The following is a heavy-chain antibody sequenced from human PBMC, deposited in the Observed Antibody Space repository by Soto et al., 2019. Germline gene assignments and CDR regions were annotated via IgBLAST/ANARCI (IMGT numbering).Heavy chain of an antibody. J-gene: IGHJ4*02. CDR3: ARADYYDSPTSD. V-gene: IGHV5-10-1*01. Sequence: GESLKISCKGSGYSFTSYWISWVRQMPGKGLEWMGRIDPSDSYTNYSPSFQGHVTISADKSISTAYLQWSSLKASDTAMYYCARADYYDSPTSDWGQGTLVTVSS. D-gene: IGHD3-22*01. CDR1: GYSFTSYW. CDR2: IDPSDSYT.